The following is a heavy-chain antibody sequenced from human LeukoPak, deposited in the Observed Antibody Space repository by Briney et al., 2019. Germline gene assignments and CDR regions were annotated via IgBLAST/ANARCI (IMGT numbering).Heavy chain of an antibody. CDR1: GGSISNGGYY. CDR3: ATQPGIAAAGHFY. J-gene: IGHJ4*02. D-gene: IGHD6-13*01. CDR2: IHDGGAT. Sequence: SQTLSLTCTVSGGSISNGGYYWTWIRQHPGKGLEWIGYIHDGGATYYDPSLKSRVTISLDTSKNQFSLNLTSVTAADTALYYCATQPGIAAAGHFYWGQGTLVTVSS. V-gene: IGHV4-31*03.